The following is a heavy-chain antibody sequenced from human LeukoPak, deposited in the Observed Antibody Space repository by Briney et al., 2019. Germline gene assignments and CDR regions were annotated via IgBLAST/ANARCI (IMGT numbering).Heavy chain of an antibody. CDR2: ISSSSSII. J-gene: IGHJ4*02. Sequence: GGSLRLSCAASGFTFSTYSMNWVRQAPGKGLEWVSYISSSSSIIYYADSVRGRFTISRDNAKNSLYLQMNSLRVEDTALYYCARLLVTSDAGDYWGQGTLVTVSS. D-gene: IGHD3-10*01. CDR3: ARLLVTSDAGDY. CDR1: GFTFSTYS. V-gene: IGHV3-48*01.